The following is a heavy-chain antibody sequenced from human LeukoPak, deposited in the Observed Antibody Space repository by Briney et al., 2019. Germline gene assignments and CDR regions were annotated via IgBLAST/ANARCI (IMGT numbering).Heavy chain of an antibody. CDR2: IYPGDSDT. V-gene: IGHV5-51*01. Sequence: GESLQISCQGSGYSFTSYWIGWVRQVPGKGLEWMGIIYPGDSDTRYSPSFQGQVTISADKSISTAYLQWSSLKASDTAMYYCARLETSIVVVTAIDYWGQGTLVTVSS. J-gene: IGHJ4*02. CDR1: GYSFTSYW. CDR3: ARLETSIVVVTAIDY. D-gene: IGHD2-21*02.